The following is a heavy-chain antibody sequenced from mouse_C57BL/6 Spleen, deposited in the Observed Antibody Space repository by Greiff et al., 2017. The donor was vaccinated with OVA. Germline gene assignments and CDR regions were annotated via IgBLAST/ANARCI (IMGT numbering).Heavy chain of an antibody. J-gene: IGHJ3*01. CDR2: IDPENGDT. Sequence: EVMLVESGAELVRPGASVKLSCTASGFNIKDDYMHWVKQRPEQGLEWIGWIDPENGDTEYASKFQGKATITADTSSNTAYLQLSSLTSEDTAVYYCMSGFAYWGQGTLVTVSA. CDR3: MSGFAY. CDR1: GFNIKDDY. V-gene: IGHV14-4*01.